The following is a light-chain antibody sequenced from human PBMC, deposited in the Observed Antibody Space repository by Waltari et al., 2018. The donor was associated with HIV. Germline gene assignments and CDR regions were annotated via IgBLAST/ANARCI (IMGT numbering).Light chain of an antibody. CDR2: RNS. Sequence: QAGLTQPPSMSAGLGQTATLTCTGDRNTIGHEGGAWLQHLRGRPPKVLSYRNSNRPSRISGRFSAPRSGNIIFLTITGLRSEDEAVYYCSAWDTGLNAGVFGAGTHLAVL. J-gene: IGLJ3*02. V-gene: IGLV10-54*01. CDR3: SAWDTGLNAGV. CDR1: RNTIGHEG.